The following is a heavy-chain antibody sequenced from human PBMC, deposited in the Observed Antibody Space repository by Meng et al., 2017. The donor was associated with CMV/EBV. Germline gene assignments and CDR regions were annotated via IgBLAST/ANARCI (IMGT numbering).Heavy chain of an antibody. J-gene: IGHJ4*02. Sequence: SGYTFTGYYMHWVRQAPGQGLEWMGWINPSSGGTNYAQKFQGRVTMTRDTSISTAYMELSRLRSDDTAVYYCARSGGMVATRAFDYWGQGTLVTVSS. D-gene: IGHD5-12*01. CDR2: INPSSGGT. CDR1: GYTFTGYY. V-gene: IGHV1-2*02. CDR3: ARSGGMVATRAFDY.